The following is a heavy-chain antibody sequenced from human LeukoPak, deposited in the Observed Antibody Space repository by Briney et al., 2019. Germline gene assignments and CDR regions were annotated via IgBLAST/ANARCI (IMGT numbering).Heavy chain of an antibody. Sequence: SETLSLTCAVSGVSFSGYYWSWIRQPPGKGLEWIGEINHSGSTNYNPSLKSRVTISVDTSKNQFSLQLSSVTAADTAVYYCAREGVGNYWGQGTLVTVSS. CDR1: GVSFSGYY. CDR3: AREGVGNY. V-gene: IGHV4-34*01. D-gene: IGHD7-27*01. J-gene: IGHJ4*02. CDR2: INHSGST.